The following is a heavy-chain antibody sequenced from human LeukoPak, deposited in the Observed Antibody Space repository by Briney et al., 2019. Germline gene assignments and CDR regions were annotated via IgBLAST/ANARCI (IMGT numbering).Heavy chain of an antibody. CDR3: ARARNNYDSSGYSALDY. V-gene: IGHV3-33*01. D-gene: IGHD3-22*01. CDR2: IWYDGSNE. J-gene: IGHJ4*02. Sequence: PGRSLRLSCAASSGLMFSSHGMHLVRQAPGKVLEWVAVIWYDGSNEYYADSVKGRFTISRDNSKNTLYLQMNSLSAEDTAVYYCARARNNYDSSGYSALDYWGQGTLVTVSS. CDR1: GLMFSSHG.